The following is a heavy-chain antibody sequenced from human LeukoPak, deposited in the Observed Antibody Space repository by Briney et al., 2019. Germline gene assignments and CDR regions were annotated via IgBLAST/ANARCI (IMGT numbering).Heavy chain of an antibody. D-gene: IGHD2-2*01. CDR2: IYTSGST. CDR3: ARQDPVVVPAGVFDY. J-gene: IGHJ4*02. Sequence: SETLSLTCTVSGGSISSGSYYWSWIQQPAGKGLEWIGRIYTSGSTNYNPSLKSRVTISVDTSKNQFSLKLSSVTAADTAVYYCARQDPVVVPAGVFDYWGQGTLVTVSS. CDR1: GGSISSGSYY. V-gene: IGHV4-61*02.